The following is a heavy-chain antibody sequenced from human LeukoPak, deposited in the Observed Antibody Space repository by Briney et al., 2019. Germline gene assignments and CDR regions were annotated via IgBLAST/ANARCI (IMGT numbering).Heavy chain of an antibody. J-gene: IGHJ4*02. V-gene: IGHV1-46*01. Sequence: ASVKVSFKASEYTFTGYYMHWVRQAPGQGLEWLGKINPSDGSTNYAQKLQGRVTMTRDTSTSTVYMELSSLRSEDTAVYYCARVVVDSSGWYHFDYWGQGTLVTVSS. D-gene: IGHD6-19*01. CDR1: EYTFTGYY. CDR3: ARVVVDSSGWYHFDY. CDR2: INPSDGST.